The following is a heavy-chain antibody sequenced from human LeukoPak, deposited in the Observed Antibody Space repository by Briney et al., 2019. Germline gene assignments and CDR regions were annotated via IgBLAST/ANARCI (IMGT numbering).Heavy chain of an antibody. Sequence: SETLSLTCTVSGDSINSLDLWSWVRQPTGKGLEWIGEMYLSGTTHSNPSVKSRVTISIDKSKNQFFLNLSSVTAADTAVYYCAGLVGRYSSGLYYYYFDYWGQGTLVTVSS. V-gene: IGHV4-4*02. CDR1: GDSINSLDL. D-gene: IGHD3-22*01. J-gene: IGHJ4*02. CDR3: AGLVGRYSSGLYYYYFDY. CDR2: MYLSGTT.